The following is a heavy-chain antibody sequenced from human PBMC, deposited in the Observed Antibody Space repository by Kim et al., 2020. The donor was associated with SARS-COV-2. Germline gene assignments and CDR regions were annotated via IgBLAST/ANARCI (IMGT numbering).Heavy chain of an antibody. Sequence: DHHPSLQNRVTIPLDTSKNDFSLRLTPVTAADTAVYYCARVTVYGSTTTDSWGQGTLVTVSS. D-gene: IGHD3-10*01. J-gene: IGHJ4*02. V-gene: IGHV4-39*01. CDR3: ARVTVYGSTTTDS.